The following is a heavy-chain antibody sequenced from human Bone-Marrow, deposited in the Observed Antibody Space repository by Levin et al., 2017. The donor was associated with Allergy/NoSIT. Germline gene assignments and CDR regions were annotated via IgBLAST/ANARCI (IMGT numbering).Heavy chain of an antibody. CDR3: AREGLPGSAFDI. J-gene: IGHJ3*02. CDR2: ISSSSTAI. CDR1: GFTFSTYY. D-gene: IGHD3-10*01. Sequence: GESLKISCGASGFTFSTYYMSWICQAPGKGLEWVSYISSSSTAIFYADSVRGRFTISRDNAQNSLFLHMNSLRAEDTALYYCAREGLPGSAFDIWGQGTMVTVSS. V-gene: IGHV3-11*01.